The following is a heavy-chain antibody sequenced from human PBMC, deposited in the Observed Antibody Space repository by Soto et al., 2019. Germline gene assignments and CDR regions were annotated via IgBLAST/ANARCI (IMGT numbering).Heavy chain of an antibody. D-gene: IGHD2-15*01. CDR3: TTTPPLQKPYNWFDP. Sequence: GGSLRLSCAASGFTFSNAWMSWVRQAPGKGLEWVGRIKSKTDGGTTDYAAPVKGRFTISRDDSKNTLYLQMNSLKTEDTAVYYCTTTPPLQKPYNWFDPWGQGTLVTVSS. J-gene: IGHJ5*02. CDR1: GFTFSNAW. CDR2: IKSKTDGGTT. V-gene: IGHV3-15*01.